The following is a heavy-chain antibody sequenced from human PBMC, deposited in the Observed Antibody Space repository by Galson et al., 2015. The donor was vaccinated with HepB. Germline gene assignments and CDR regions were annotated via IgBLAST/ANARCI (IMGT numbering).Heavy chain of an antibody. J-gene: IGHJ3*02. CDR2: IKQDGSEK. Sequence: SLRLSCAASGFTFSSYWMSWVRQAPGKGLEWVANIKQDGSEKYYVDSVKGRFTISRDNAKNSLYLQMNSLRAEDTAVYYCARWSPPIVVVAATQGPYDAFDIWGQGTMVTVSS. V-gene: IGHV3-7*03. D-gene: IGHD2-15*01. CDR3: ARWSPPIVVVAATQGPYDAFDI. CDR1: GFTFSSYW.